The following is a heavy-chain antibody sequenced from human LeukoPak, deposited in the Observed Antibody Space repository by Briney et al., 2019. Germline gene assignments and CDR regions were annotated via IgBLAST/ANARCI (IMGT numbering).Heavy chain of an antibody. V-gene: IGHV4-61*01. CDR3: ARVRRGDYVPDY. CDR2: IYYSGST. Sequence: PSETLSLTCTVSGDSVSSGSYYWSWIRQPPGKGLEWIGYIYYSGSTNYNPSLKSRVTISVDTSKNQFSLKLSSVTAADTAVYYCARVRRGDYVPDYWGQGTLVTVSS. J-gene: IGHJ4*02. CDR1: GDSVSSGSYY. D-gene: IGHD4-17*01.